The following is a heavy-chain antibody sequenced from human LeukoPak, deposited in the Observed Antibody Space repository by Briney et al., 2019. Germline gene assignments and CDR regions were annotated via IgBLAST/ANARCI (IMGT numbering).Heavy chain of an antibody. J-gene: IGHJ4*02. Sequence: TGGSLTLSCAVSGFTFSTYAMHWVRQGPGKGLEWVAVISYDGSNKYYADSVKGRFTISRDNSKNTLYLQMSSLSAEDTAVYYCARTTTPHYYGSGSYALGYWGQGTLVTVPS. D-gene: IGHD3-10*01. CDR1: GFTFSTYA. V-gene: IGHV3-30-3*01. CDR2: ISYDGSNK. CDR3: ARTTTPHYYGSGSYALGY.